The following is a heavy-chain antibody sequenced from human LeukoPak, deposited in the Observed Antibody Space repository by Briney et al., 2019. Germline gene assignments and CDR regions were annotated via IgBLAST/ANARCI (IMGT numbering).Heavy chain of an antibody. Sequence: SETLSLTCAVSGGSFSGYYWSWVRQPPGKGLEWMGEINHSGSTKYNPSLKSRGTISVEKYKNKFSLKLSSVTAADTAVYYCARTHIVVVPAATDDAFDIWAQGTMVTVSS. V-gene: IGHV4-34*01. J-gene: IGHJ3*02. CDR2: INHSGST. CDR3: ARTHIVVVPAATDDAFDI. D-gene: IGHD2-2*01. CDR1: GGSFSGYY.